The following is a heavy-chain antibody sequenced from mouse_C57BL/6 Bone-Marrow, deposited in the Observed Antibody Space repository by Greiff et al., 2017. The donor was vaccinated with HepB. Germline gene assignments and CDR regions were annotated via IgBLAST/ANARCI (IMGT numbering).Heavy chain of an antibody. V-gene: IGHV3-6*01. CDR3: ARYYGSSLYAMDY. CDR2: ISYDGSN. J-gene: IGHJ4*01. Sequence: SGPGLVKPSQSLSLTCSVTGYSITSGYYWNWIRQFPGNKLEWMGYISYDGSNNYNPSLKNRISITRDTSKNQFFLKLNSVTTEDTATYYCARYYGSSLYAMDYWGQGTSVTVSS. CDR1: GYSITSGYY. D-gene: IGHD1-1*01.